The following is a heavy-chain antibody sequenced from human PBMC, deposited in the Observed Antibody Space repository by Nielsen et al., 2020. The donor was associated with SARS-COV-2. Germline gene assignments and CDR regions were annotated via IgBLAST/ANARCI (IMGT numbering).Heavy chain of an antibody. D-gene: IGHD3-16*02. J-gene: IGHJ4*02. CDR3: ASEVGGSYRDFDY. CDR2: ISGGGST. Sequence: GESLKISCVGSGFIFSSYTMHWVRQAPGKGLEWVSGISGGGSTFYAESVRGRFTVSRENFRNTLYLEMNSLRAEDTALYYCASEVGGSYRDFDYWGQGILVTVSS. CDR1: GFIFSSYT. V-gene: IGHV3-23*01.